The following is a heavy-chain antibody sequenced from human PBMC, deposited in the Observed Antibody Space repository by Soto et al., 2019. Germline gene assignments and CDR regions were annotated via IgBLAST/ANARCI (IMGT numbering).Heavy chain of an antibody. CDR3: ARDRTMSTITHEY. V-gene: IGHV3-21*01. CDR1: GFTFSSYS. CDR2: ISSSSSHI. J-gene: IGHJ4*02. Sequence: PGGSLRLSCVASGFTFSSYSMNWVRQAPGRGLEWVSSISSSSSHIVYADSVKGRFTISRDNAKNSLYLQMNSLRAEDTAVYYCARDRTMSTITHEYWGQGTLVTVSS. D-gene: IGHD4-4*01.